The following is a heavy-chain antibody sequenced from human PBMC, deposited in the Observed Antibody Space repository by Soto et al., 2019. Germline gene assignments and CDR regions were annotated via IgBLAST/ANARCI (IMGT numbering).Heavy chain of an antibody. J-gene: IGHJ3*02. V-gene: IGHV1-69*02. D-gene: IGHD6-19*01. CDR2: IIPILGIA. CDR1: GGTFSSYT. Sequence: QVQLVQSGAEVKKPGSSVKVSCKASGGTFSSYTISWVRQAPGQGLEWMGRIIPILGIANYAQKFQGRVTITADKSTSTAYMELSSLRSEDTAVYYCARAPSGWYGKALDIWGQGTMVTVSS. CDR3: ARAPSGWYGKALDI.